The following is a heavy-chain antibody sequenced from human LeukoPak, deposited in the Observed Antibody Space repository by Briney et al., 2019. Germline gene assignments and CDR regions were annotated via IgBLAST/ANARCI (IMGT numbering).Heavy chain of an antibody. D-gene: IGHD2-2*02. CDR1: GFTFSSYA. CDR3: ASGSLGYCDSTSCYTQFDY. V-gene: IGHV3-30*04. J-gene: IGHJ4*02. CDR2: ISYDGSNK. Sequence: GGSLRLSCAASGFTFSSYAMHWVRQAPGTGLEWATVISYDGSNKYYADSVKGRITISRDNSKNTLYMQMSSLRAEDTAVYYCASGSLGYCDSTSCYTQFDYWGQGTLVTVSS.